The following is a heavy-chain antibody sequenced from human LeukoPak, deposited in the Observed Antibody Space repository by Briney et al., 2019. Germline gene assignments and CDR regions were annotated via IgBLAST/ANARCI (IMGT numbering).Heavy chain of an antibody. CDR3: ARDFSGSYYFVY. CDR2: ISGSGGST. J-gene: IGHJ4*02. V-gene: IGHV3-23*01. D-gene: IGHD1-26*01. CDR1: GFTFSSYA. Sequence: GGSLRLSCAASGFTFSSYAMSWVRQAPGKGLEWVSAISGSGGSTYYADSVKGRFTISRDNAKNSLYLQMNSLRDEDTAVYYCARDFSGSYYFVYWGQGTLVTVSS.